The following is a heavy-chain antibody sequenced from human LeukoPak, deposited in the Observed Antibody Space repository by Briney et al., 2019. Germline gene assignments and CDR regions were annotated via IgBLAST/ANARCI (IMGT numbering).Heavy chain of an antibody. D-gene: IGHD3-10*01. Sequence: SETLSPTCTVSGGPVSSGSYYWSWIRQPPGKGLEWIGFIFYSGSTKYNPSLKSRLTVSVDTSKNQFSLKLSSVTAADTAVYYCARDSGWFAYWGQGTLVTVSS. CDR3: ARDSGWFAY. V-gene: IGHV4-61*01. CDR2: IFYSGST. CDR1: GGPVSSGSYY. J-gene: IGHJ4*02.